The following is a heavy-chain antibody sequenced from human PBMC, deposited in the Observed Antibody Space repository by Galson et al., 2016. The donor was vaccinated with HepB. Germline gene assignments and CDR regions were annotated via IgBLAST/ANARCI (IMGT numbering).Heavy chain of an antibody. J-gene: IGHJ4*02. V-gene: IGHV3-53*01. CDR1: GFTFRNFA. CDR2: IYSGGST. Sequence: SLRLSCAASGFTFRNFAMTWVRQGPGKGLEWVSLIYSGGSTHYADSVKGRFTISRDNAKNTLYLQMNNLRAEDTAVYYCASSGYSGSWGQGTLVTVSS. D-gene: IGHD6-13*01. CDR3: ASSGYSGS.